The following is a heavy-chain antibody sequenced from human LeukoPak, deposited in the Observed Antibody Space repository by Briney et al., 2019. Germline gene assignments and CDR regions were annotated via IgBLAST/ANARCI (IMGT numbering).Heavy chain of an antibody. J-gene: IGHJ4*02. Sequence: ASVKVSCKASGYTFTGYYMHWVRQAPGQGLQWMGIINPSGGSTKNAQEFQGRVTMTWDTSTSTVYVELSSLRFDDTAVYYCARELTGGYFDYWGQGTLVTVSS. CDR3: ARELTGGYFDY. CDR1: GYTFTGYY. CDR2: INPSGGST. V-gene: IGHV1-46*01. D-gene: IGHD7-27*01.